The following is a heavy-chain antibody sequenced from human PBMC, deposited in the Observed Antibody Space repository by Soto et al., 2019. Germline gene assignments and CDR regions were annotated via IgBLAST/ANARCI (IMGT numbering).Heavy chain of an antibody. V-gene: IGHV4-59*01. CDR1: GGSMSPYY. CDR2: IYYSGST. D-gene: IGHD6-19*01. J-gene: IGHJ4*02. Sequence: PSETLSLTCTVSGGSMSPYYWSWIRQPPGKGLEWIGYIYYSGSTNYNPSLKRRVTISVDTSKNQFSLKLRSVTAADTAVYYCARLSGSRSGSYNYWGQGTLVTVSS. CDR3: ARLSGSRSGSYNY.